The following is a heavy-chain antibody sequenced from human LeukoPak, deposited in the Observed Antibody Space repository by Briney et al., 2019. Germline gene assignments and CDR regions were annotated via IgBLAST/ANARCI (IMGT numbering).Heavy chain of an antibody. J-gene: IGHJ5*02. CDR3: AKRYSDGGFDP. CDR1: GFTFGNFA. V-gene: IGHV3-30*18. CDR2: TSYDGLKN. D-gene: IGHD3-10*01. Sequence: GRSLRLSCSASGFTFGNFAMYWVRQTPGKGLDWVAGTSYDGLKNSYADSVKGRFTVSRDNSKNTVFLQMNDLTIEDTAIYYCAKRYSDGGFDPWGQGTLVTVSS.